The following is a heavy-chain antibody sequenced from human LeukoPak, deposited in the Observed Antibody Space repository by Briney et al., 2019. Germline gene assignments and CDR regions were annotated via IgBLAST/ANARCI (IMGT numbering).Heavy chain of an antibody. J-gene: IGHJ3*02. Sequence: ASLKVSCKASGYTFTSYDINWVRQATGQGLEWMGWMNPNSGNTGYAQKFQGRVTMTRNTSISTAYMELSSLRSEDTAVYYCARRYCSGGSCADAFDIWGQGTMVTVSS. CDR3: ARRYCSGGSCADAFDI. CDR2: MNPNSGNT. V-gene: IGHV1-8*01. CDR1: GYTFTSYD. D-gene: IGHD2-15*01.